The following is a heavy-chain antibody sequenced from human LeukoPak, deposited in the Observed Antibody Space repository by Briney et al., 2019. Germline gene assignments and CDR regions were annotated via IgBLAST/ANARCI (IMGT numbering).Heavy chain of an antibody. Sequence: PAGGSLRLSCAASGFTFSNYAMSWVRQAPGKGLEWVSGISGSGGSTYYADSVKGRFTISRDNSKNTLYLQMNSLRVEDTAVYYCAKESGDSTGYYYNYYYYHMDVWGKGTTVTVSS. J-gene: IGHJ6*03. V-gene: IGHV3-23*01. CDR3: AKESGDSTGYYYNYYYYHMDV. CDR2: ISGSGGST. CDR1: GFTFSNYA. D-gene: IGHD3-22*01.